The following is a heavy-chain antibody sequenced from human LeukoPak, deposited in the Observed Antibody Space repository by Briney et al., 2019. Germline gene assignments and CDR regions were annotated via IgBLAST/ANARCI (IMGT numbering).Heavy chain of an antibody. J-gene: IGHJ4*02. V-gene: IGHV1-18*04. CDR2: ISTHNVNT. D-gene: IGHD6-6*01. CDR1: GYTFTNYG. CDR3: ARDPEYSRSFDY. Sequence: ASVRVSCKASGYTFTNYGITWVRQAPGQGLEWMGWISTHNVNTNYAQKFQGRVTMTTDTSTSTAYMELRSLRSDDTAVYYCARDPEYSRSFDYWGQGTLVTVSS.